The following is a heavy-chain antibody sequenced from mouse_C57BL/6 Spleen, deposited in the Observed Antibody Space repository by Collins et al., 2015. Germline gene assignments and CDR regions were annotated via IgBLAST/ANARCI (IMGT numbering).Heavy chain of an antibody. CDR2: IDPSENYI. D-gene: IGHD2-3*01. Sequence: QVQLQRPGAELVMPGASVKLSCKTSGYTFTSYWMHWVKQRPGQGLEWIGEIDPSENYINYNQNFRDRSTLTVDRSSSTAYMHLSSLTSEDSAVYYCARGGWLLPPFDYWGQGTILTVSS. CDR1: GYTFTSYW. J-gene: IGHJ2*01. CDR3: ARGGWLLPPFDY. V-gene: IGHV1-69*01.